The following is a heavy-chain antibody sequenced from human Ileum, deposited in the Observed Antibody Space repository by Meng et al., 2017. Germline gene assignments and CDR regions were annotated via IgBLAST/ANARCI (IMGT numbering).Heavy chain of an antibody. CDR3: AKDRESYNSVWDAFDI. J-gene: IGHJ3*02. V-gene: IGHV3-23*01. Sequence: GGSLSLSCAASGFTFSTYAMSWVRQAPGKGLEWVSSIGGGGVDRFYADSVRGHFTVSRDDSKNTMYLQMNSLRAEDTAVYYCAKDRESYNSVWDAFDIWGQGTMVTVSS. D-gene: IGHD1-20*01. CDR2: IGGGGVDR. CDR1: GFTFSTYA.